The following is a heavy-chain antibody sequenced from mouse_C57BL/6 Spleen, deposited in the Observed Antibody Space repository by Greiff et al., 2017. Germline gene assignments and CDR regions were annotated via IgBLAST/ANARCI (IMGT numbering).Heavy chain of an antibody. CDR3: ARKGDYDVNFDY. D-gene: IGHD2-4*01. V-gene: IGHV1-69*01. J-gene: IGHJ2*01. Sequence: VQLQESGAELVMPGASVKLSCKASGYTFTSYWMHWVKQRPGQGLEWIGEIDPSDSYTNYNQKFKGKSTLTVDKSSSTAYMQLSSLTSEDSAVYYCARKGDYDVNFDYWGQGTTLTVSS. CDR2: IDPSDSYT. CDR1: GYTFTSYW.